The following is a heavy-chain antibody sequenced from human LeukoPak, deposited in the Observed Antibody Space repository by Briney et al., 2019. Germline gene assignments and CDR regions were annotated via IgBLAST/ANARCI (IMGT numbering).Heavy chain of an antibody. J-gene: IGHJ6*03. CDR2: IYTSGST. CDR3: ARDSSSHSGYVYYYYYMDV. V-gene: IGHV4-4*07. D-gene: IGHD5-12*01. CDR1: GGSLSSYY. Sequence: SETLSLTCTVSGGSLSSYYWSWIRQPAGKGLEWIGRIYTSGSTNYNPSLKSRVTMSVDTSKNQFSLKLSSVTAADTAVYYCARDSSSHSGYVYYYYYMDVWGKGTTVTVSS.